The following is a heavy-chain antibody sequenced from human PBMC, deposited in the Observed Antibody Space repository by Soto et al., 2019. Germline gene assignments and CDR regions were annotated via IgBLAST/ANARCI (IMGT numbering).Heavy chain of an antibody. D-gene: IGHD5-12*01. J-gene: IGHJ5*02. Sequence: ASVKVSCKASGYTFTGYYIHWVRQAPGQGLEWMGWINPTSGDTNYAQKFQGRVTMTRDTSIYTAFMGLSRLTFDDTAVYYCARHNGYGAWLDPWGQGTLVTVSS. CDR1: GYTFTGYY. CDR2: INPTSGDT. CDR3: ARHNGYGAWLDP. V-gene: IGHV1-2*02.